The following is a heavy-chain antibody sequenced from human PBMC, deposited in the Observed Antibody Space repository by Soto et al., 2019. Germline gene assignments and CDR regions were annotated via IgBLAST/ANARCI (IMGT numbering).Heavy chain of an antibody. J-gene: IGHJ4*02. D-gene: IGHD3-3*01. V-gene: IGHV4-4*02. CDR2: IYHSGST. CDR1: SGSISSSNW. CDR3: ARSTITTIFGVVTRYYFDY. Sequence: PSETLSLTCAVSSGSISSSNWWSWVRQPPGKGLEWIGEIYHSGSTNYNPSLKSRVTISVDKSKNQFSLKLSSVTAADTAVYYCARSTITTIFGVVTRYYFDYWGQGTLVTVSS.